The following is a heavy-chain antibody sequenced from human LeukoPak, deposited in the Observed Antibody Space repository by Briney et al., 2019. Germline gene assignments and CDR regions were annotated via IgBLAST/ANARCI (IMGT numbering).Heavy chain of an antibody. CDR1: GYTFTSYY. Sequence: ASVKVSCKASGYTFTSYYMHWVRQAPGQGLEWRGIINPSGGSTSYAQKFQGRVTMNRNTSTSTVYMELSSLISEATAVYYCARGQGITMVREVIIVPAKNWFDPWGQGTLVTVSS. CDR3: ARGQGITMVREVIIVPAKNWFDP. V-gene: IGHV1-46*01. CDR2: INPSGGST. J-gene: IGHJ5*02. D-gene: IGHD3-10*01.